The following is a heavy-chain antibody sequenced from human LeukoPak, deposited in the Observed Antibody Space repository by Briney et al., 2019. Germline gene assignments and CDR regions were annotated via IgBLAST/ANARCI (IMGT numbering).Heavy chain of an antibody. J-gene: IGHJ4*02. CDR2: IYYSGNT. CDR3: ARLLSGYTYTIDY. V-gene: IGHV4-59*01. CDR1: GGSISSYY. Sequence: PSETLSLTCTVSGGSISSYYWSWIRQPPGKGLEWIGYIYYSGNTNYNPSLKSRVTISVDTSKNQFSLKVSSVTAADTAVYYCARLLSGYTYTIDYWGQGTLVTVSS. D-gene: IGHD5-18*01.